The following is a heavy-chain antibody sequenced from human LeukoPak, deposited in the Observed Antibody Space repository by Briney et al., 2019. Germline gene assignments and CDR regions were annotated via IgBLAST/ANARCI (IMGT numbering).Heavy chain of an antibody. CDR3: VIGGLGREGLEV. J-gene: IGHJ3*01. CDR2: IHSGGTA. V-gene: IGHV3-66*02. D-gene: IGHD6-19*01. Sequence: PGGSVRLSCAASGFTVSGHYMSWVRQAPGKGREWVSVIHSGGTAYYADSVKGRFTISRDNSKNTLFLQLNSLRPEDTTLYYFVIGGLGREGLEVWGERTMVTVSS. CDR1: GFTVSGHY.